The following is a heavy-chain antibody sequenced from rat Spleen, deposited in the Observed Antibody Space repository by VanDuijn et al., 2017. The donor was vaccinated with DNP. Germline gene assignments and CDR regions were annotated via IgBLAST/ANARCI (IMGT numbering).Heavy chain of an antibody. CDR3: VRGDYGKNRYAMDA. J-gene: IGHJ4*01. Sequence: EVHLVESGGGLVQPGRSLKLSCAASGFNFNAYWMGWVRQAPGKGLEWIGEINKDSRTIKYAPSLKDKFTISRDNAQNTLYLQMSKLGSEDTAIYYFVRGDYGKNRYAMDAWGKGTSVTVSS. CDR2: INKDSRTI. D-gene: IGHD1-11*01. CDR1: GFNFNAYW. V-gene: IGHV4-2*01.